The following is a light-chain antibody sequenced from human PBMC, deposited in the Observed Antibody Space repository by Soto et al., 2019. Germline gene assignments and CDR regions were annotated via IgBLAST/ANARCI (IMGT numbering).Light chain of an antibody. Sequence: IHMTQSPSSLSASVGDRVTITCRASQRITTYLNWYQRKTGEAPKLLISTSGTLQRGVPSRFTGRGSGTDFTLTITSLQPADFATYFCQQTYNTPYTFGQGTKLEIK. J-gene: IGKJ2*01. CDR2: TSG. CDR3: QQTYNTPYT. CDR1: QRITTY. V-gene: IGKV1-39*01.